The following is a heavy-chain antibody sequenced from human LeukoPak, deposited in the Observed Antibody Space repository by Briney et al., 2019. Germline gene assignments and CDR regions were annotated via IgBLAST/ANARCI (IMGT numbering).Heavy chain of an antibody. V-gene: IGHV3-74*01. D-gene: IGHD1-7*01. CDR3: ARDKLTGTTHWFDP. CDR2: INTDGSGT. J-gene: IGHJ5*02. Sequence: GGSLRLSCAVSGFPFGSYWMHWVRQAPGKGLVWVSRINTDGSGTSYADSVKGRFTISRDNAKNTLYLQMNSLRAEDTAVYYCARDKLTGTTHWFDPWGQGTLVTVSS. CDR1: GFPFGSYW.